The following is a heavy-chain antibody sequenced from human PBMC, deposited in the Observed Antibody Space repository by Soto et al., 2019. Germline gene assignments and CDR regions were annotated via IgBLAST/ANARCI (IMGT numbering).Heavy chain of an antibody. V-gene: IGHV4-39*01. J-gene: IGHJ5*02. CDR3: ARLHCDSPNCVPLDP. Sequence: SETLSLTFTVSGGFISGGTYFWGWIRQPPGKGLEWIGSIYYSGSTYYNPSLKSRVTMSVDTSKNQLSLKLSSVTAADTAVYYCARLHCDSPNCVPLDPWGQGTLVTVSS. D-gene: IGHD2-2*01. CDR2: IYYSGST. CDR1: GGFISGGTYF.